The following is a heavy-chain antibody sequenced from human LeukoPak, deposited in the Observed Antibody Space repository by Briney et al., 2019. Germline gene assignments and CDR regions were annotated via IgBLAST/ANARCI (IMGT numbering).Heavy chain of an antibody. D-gene: IGHD6-13*01. V-gene: IGHV3-21*01. CDR2: INSNSRYI. CDR3: ARDGSTWFNWFDP. Sequence: GGSLRLSCAASGFTFSSYSMNWVRQAPGKGLEWVSSINSNSRYIYYADSVKGRFTNSRDNAKNSLYLQMNSLRAEDTAVYYCARDGSTWFNWFDPWGQGTLVTVSS. CDR1: GFTFSSYS. J-gene: IGHJ5*02.